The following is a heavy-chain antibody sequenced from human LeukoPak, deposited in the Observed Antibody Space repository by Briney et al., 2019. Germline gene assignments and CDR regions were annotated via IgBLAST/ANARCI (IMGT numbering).Heavy chain of an antibody. CDR2: IIPIFGTA. CDR1: GGTFSSDA. Sequence: SVKVSCKASGGTFSSDAISWVRQAPGQGLEWMGGIIPIFGTANYAQKFQDRVTITADESTSTAYMELSRLRSDDTAVYYCARGLILSGYSYGAHRIDYWGQGTLVTVSS. V-gene: IGHV1-69*13. CDR3: ARGLILSGYSYGAHRIDY. D-gene: IGHD5-18*01. J-gene: IGHJ4*02.